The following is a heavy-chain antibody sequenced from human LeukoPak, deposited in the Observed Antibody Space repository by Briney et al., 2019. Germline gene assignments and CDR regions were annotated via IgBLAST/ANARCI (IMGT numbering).Heavy chain of an antibody. D-gene: IGHD3-10*02. CDR1: GFTFSNYW. J-gene: IGHJ6*04. V-gene: IGHV3-7*01. CDR2: IKQDGSEK. CDR3: AELGITMIGGV. Sequence: PGGSLRLSCAASGFTFSNYWMTWVRQAPGKGLEWVANIKQDGSEKDYVDSVKGRFTIYRDNAKNSLYLQMNSLRAEDTAVYYCAELGITMIGGVWGKGTTVTISS.